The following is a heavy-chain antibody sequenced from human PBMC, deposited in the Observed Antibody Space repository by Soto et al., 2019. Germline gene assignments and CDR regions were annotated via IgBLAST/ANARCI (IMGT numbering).Heavy chain of an antibody. V-gene: IGHV1-24*01. CDR1: GYTLTELS. D-gene: IGHD2-15*01. J-gene: IGHJ4*02. CDR3: ARQEGYCSGGSCYSLDY. CDR2: FDPEDGET. Sequence: GASVKVSCKVSGYTLTELSMHWVRQAPGKGLEWMGGFDPEDGETIYAQKFQGRVTMTADTSTGTAYMELSSLRSEDTAVYYCARQEGYCSGGSCYSLDYWGQGTLVTVSS.